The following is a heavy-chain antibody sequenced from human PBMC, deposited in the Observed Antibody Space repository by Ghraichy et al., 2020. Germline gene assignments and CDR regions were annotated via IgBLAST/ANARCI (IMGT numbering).Heavy chain of an antibody. CDR3: ARDPPGIAVAGSGYFYDSSGYHLDY. J-gene: IGHJ4*02. D-gene: IGHD3-22*01. CDR2: ISYSSSTV. Sequence: GGSLRLSCAASGFTFSNYSMNWVRQAPGKGLEWVSYISYSSSTVYYADSVKGRFTISRDNAKNSLYLQMNSLRAEDAAVYYCARDPPGIAVAGSGYFYDSSGYHLDYWGQGTLVTVSS. CDR1: GFTFSNYS. V-gene: IGHV3-48*01.